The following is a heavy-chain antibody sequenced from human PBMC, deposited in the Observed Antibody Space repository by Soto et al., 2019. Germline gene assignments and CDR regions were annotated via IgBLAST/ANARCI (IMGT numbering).Heavy chain of an antibody. CDR2: ISWNGGTR. D-gene: IGHD1-26*01. CDR1: GFRFPDFA. CDR3: AKEAENSGGYRPYGMDV. Sequence: EVQVVESGGGLVQPGRSLRLSCAASGFRFPDFAMHWVRQVPGKGLECVSGISWNGGTRGYADSVKGRFTISRDNAKNSLYLQRNSLRAEDTALYYCAKEAENSGGYRPYGMDVWGQGTTVTVSS. V-gene: IGHV3-9*01. J-gene: IGHJ6*02.